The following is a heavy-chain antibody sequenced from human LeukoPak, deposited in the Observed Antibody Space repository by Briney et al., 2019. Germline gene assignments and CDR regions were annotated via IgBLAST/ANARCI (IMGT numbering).Heavy chain of an antibody. CDR1: GGSFSGYY. CDR2: INHGGST. CDR3: ASGKANYSSGTRPTKGLSYYGMDV. Sequence: SETLSLTCAVYGGSFSGYYWSWIRQPPGKGLEWIGEINHGGSTNYNPSLKSRVTISVDTSKNQFSLKLSSVTAADTAVYYCASGKANYSSGTRPTKGLSYYGMDVWGQGTTVTVSS. J-gene: IGHJ6*02. D-gene: IGHD6-19*01. V-gene: IGHV4-34*01.